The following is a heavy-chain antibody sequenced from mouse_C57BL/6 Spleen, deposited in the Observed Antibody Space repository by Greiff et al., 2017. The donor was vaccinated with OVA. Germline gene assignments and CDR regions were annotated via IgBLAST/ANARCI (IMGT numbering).Heavy chain of an antibody. CDR3: ARAVDYAMDY. Sequence: VQLQQPGAELVKPGASVKLSCKASGYTFTSYWMHWVKQRPGQGLEWIGMIHPNSGGTNYNEKFKSKATLTVDKSSSTAYMQLSSLTSEDSAVYYCARAVDYAMDYWGQGTSVTVSS. D-gene: IGHD1-1*01. J-gene: IGHJ4*01. V-gene: IGHV1-64*01. CDR2: IHPNSGGT. CDR1: GYTFTSYW.